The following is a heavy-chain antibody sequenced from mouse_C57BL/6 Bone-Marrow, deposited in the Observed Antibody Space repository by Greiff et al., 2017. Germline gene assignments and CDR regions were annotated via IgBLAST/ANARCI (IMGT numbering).Heavy chain of an antibody. V-gene: IGHV5-12*01. J-gene: IGHJ4*01. CDR3: ARHPDYYAMDY. Sequence: EVKLVESGGGLVQPGGSLKLSCAASGFTFSDYYMYWVRQTPEKRLEWVAYISNGGGSTYYPDTVKGRFTISRDNAKNTLYLQMSRLKSEDTAMYYCARHPDYYAMDYWGQGTSVTVSS. CDR2: ISNGGGST. CDR1: GFTFSDYY.